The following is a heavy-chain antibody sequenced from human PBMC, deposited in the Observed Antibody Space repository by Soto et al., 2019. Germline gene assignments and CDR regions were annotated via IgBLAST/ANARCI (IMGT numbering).Heavy chain of an antibody. D-gene: IGHD2-15*01. CDR3: ARDKDRQQLGGNYYYGIDV. J-gene: IGHJ6*02. Sequence: QVQLVPSGAEVKKPGSSVTVSCKASGGTFGNSAISWVRQAPGQGLEWMGGIIPIFSTPDYAQKFQGRVTITADESTTTAYMELTSLKSEDTAVYYCARDKDRQQLGGNYYYGIDVWGQGTTVTVSS. CDR2: IIPIFSTP. V-gene: IGHV1-69*12. CDR1: GGTFGNSA.